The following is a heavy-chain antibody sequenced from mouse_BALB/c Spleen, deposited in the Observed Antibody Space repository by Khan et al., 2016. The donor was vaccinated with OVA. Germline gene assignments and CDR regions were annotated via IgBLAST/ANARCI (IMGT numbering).Heavy chain of an antibody. J-gene: IGHJ3*01. CDR3: ARRNYFGYTFAY. CDR2: ISPGSGDT. Sequence: QVQLQQSGAELARPGASVKLSCKASGYTFTDYYINWVKLRTGQGLEWIGEISPGSGDTYYNERFKGKATLTADKSSSTAYIQLSSLTSEASAVYFWARRNYFGYTFAYWGQGTLVTVTA. CDR1: GYTFTDYY. V-gene: IGHV1-77*01. D-gene: IGHD1-2*01.